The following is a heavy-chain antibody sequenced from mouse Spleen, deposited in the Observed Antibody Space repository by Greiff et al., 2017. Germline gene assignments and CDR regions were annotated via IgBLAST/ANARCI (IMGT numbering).Heavy chain of an antibody. CDR3: ARSPSIHYYGYFDY. V-gene: IGHV7-3*01. J-gene: IGHJ2*01. Sequence: EVQGVESGGGLVQPGGSLSLSCAASGFTFTDYYMSWVRQPPGKALEWLGFIRNKANGYTTEYSASVKGRFTISRDNSQSILYLQMNALRAEDSATYYCARSPSIHYYGYFDYWGQGTTLTVSS. D-gene: IGHD1-2*01. CDR2: IRNKANGYTT. CDR1: GFTFTDYY.